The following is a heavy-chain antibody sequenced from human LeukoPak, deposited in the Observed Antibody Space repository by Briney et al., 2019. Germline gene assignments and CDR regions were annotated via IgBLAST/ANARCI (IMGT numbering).Heavy chain of an antibody. D-gene: IGHD5-12*01. V-gene: IGHV3-30*01. CDR1: GFLFSAYD. CDR2: ISYDGSSK. Sequence: GGSLRLSCAASGFLFSAYDFHWVRQAPGKGLEWVAFISYDGSSKNYAQSVKGRFTISRDNSKNTLYVQMNGLRHDCARVTGHSGYDLKYWGQGALVTVSS. CDR3: SGYDLKY. J-gene: IGHJ4*02.